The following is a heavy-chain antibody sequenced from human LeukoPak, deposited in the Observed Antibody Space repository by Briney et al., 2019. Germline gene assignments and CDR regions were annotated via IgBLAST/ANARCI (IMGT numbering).Heavy chain of an antibody. V-gene: IGHV3-30*18. Sequence: GGSLRLSCAASGFTFSSYGMHWVRQAPGKGLEWVAVISYDGSNYYYADSVKGRFTISRDNSNNTLYLQMNSLRAEDTAVYYCAKGSRSSGHYSDYWGQGTLVTVSS. CDR1: GFTFSSYG. J-gene: IGHJ4*02. CDR3: AKGSRSSGHYSDY. D-gene: IGHD3-22*01. CDR2: ISYDGSNY.